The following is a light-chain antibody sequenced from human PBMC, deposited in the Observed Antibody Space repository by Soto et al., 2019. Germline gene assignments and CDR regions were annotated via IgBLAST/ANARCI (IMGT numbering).Light chain of an antibody. V-gene: IGLV2-11*01. J-gene: IGLJ1*01. Sequence: QSALTQPRSVSGSPGQSVTISCTGTISDVGTYDFVSWYQQHPGKAPRLMIFDVSERPSVVPDRFSGSKSGNTASLTISGLQAEDEADYYCCLYAVTFYVFGTGTKVTVL. CDR3: CLYAVTFYV. CDR2: DVS. CDR1: ISDVGTYDF.